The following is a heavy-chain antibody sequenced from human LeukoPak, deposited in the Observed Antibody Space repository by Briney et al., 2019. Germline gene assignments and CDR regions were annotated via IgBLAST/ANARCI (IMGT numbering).Heavy chain of an antibody. Sequence: SETLSLTCTVSGVSITSSSDYWGWIRQPPRKGLEWIGSILYSGSTYYNPSLESRLTMSIDTSKNQFSLKLSSVTAADTAAYYCARHYYDSSGYRRDYYFDYWGQGTLVTVSS. J-gene: IGHJ4*02. CDR2: ILYSGST. CDR1: GVSITSSSDY. CDR3: ARHYYDSSGYRRDYYFDY. D-gene: IGHD3-22*01. V-gene: IGHV4-39*01.